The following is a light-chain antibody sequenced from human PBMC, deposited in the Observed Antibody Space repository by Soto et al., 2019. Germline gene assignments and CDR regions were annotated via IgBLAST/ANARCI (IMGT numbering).Light chain of an antibody. CDR1: QDISTF. V-gene: IGKV1-33*01. CDR3: QQYENRRYT. CDR2: DAS. J-gene: IGKJ3*01. Sequence: DIQMTQSPSSLSACIGDRVSFTCQASQDISTFLNWYQHKQGQAPSLLIYDASKSHFGVPSRFSGSGTGTDFTFTISSLQPEDNATYYWQQYENRRYTFAPGTKVDI.